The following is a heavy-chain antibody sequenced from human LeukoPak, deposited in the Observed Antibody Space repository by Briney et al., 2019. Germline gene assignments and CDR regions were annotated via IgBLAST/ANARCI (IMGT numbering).Heavy chain of an antibody. D-gene: IGHD4-23*01. Sequence: RRSLRLSCAASGFTFSSYGMHWVRQAPGKGLEWVAVIWSEGNNKYYADSVKGRFTISRDNSKNTLYLQMNSLRDEDTAVYYCARWGSGGPLDYWGQGTLVTVSS. J-gene: IGHJ4*02. CDR1: GFTFSSYG. CDR2: IWSEGNNK. CDR3: ARWGSGGPLDY. V-gene: IGHV3-33*04.